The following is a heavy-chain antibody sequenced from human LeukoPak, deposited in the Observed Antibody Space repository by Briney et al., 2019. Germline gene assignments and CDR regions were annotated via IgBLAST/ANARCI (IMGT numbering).Heavy chain of an antibody. D-gene: IGHD6-19*01. CDR2: ISYDGSNK. CDR3: ARDLGWFRSSGWTDY. Sequence: GGSLRPSCAASGFTFSSYAMHWVRQAPGKGLEWVEVISYDGSNKYYADSVKGRFTISRDNSKNTLYLQMNSLRAEDTAVYYCARDLGWFRSSGWTDYWGQGTLVTVSS. J-gene: IGHJ4*02. V-gene: IGHV3-30-3*01. CDR1: GFTFSSYA.